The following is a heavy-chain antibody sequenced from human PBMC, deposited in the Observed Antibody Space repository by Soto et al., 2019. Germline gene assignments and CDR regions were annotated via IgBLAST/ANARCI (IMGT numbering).Heavy chain of an antibody. J-gene: IGHJ4*02. V-gene: IGHV1-8*01. Sequence: GASVKVSCKASGYTFASYEISWVRQATGQGLEWMGWMTPNSGNTGSAQKFQGRVTMTRNTSISTAYMELSSLRSEDTAVYYCARDSSPDSGTFNFDSWGLGTLVTVSS. CDR2: MTPNSGNT. D-gene: IGHD1-26*01. CDR3: ARDSSPDSGTFNFDS. CDR1: GYTFASYE.